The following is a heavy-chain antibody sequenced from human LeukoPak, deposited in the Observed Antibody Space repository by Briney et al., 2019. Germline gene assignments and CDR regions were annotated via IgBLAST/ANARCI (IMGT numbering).Heavy chain of an antibody. CDR2: VKSAINGGAT. CDR1: GFTFSSYW. J-gene: IGHJ3*02. D-gene: IGHD5-12*01. Sequence: GGSLRLSCAASGFTFSSYWMNWVRQAPGKGLEWVGRVKSAINGGATDYAAPVQGRFTTSRDDSQATLYLQMNGLRTEDTAVYYCTTGGDVIVAGTRAFDIWGQGTMVTVSS. V-gene: IGHV3-15*07. CDR3: TTGGDVIVAGTRAFDI.